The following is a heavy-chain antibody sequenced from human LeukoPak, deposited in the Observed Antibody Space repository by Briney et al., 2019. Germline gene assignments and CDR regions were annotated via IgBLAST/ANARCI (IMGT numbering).Heavy chain of an antibody. D-gene: IGHD2-8*01. J-gene: IGHJ6*03. Sequence: GGSLRLSCAASGFTLSTYAMSWVRQTPGKGLEWVAATSSSDAGTYHADSVRGRFTISRDNSKNTLYLQMNSLRAEDAAVYYCAKQGCPNGVCFSYYYYMDVWGRGTTVTVSS. CDR1: GFTLSTYA. CDR3: AKQGCPNGVCFSYYYYMDV. V-gene: IGHV3-23*01. CDR2: TSSSDAGT.